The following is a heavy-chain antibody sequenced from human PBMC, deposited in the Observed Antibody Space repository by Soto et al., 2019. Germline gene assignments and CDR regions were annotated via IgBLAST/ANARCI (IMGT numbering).Heavy chain of an antibody. D-gene: IGHD3-3*01. J-gene: IGHJ4*02. CDR2: IYDSGST. CDR3: ASARLHHRTIDY. Sequence: SETLSLTCTVSGGSISSGDYCWTWIRQPPGKGLEWIGYIYDSGSTYDNPSLRNRLTISVDTPKNQFSLKLSLVTAADTAVYYCASARLHHRTIDYWGQGTLVTVSS. CDR1: GGSISSGDYC. V-gene: IGHV4-30-4*01.